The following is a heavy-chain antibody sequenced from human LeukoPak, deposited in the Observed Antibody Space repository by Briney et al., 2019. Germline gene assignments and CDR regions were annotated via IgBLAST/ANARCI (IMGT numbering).Heavy chain of an antibody. CDR2: INPNSGGT. J-gene: IGHJ4*02. V-gene: IGHV1-2*02. D-gene: IGHD5-12*01. CDR1: GYTFTRYY. CDR3: AIVATTQLFDA. Sequence: ASVKVSCKASGYTFTRYYLHWVRQAPGQGLEWMGWINPNSGGTNYAQKFQGRVTMTRDTSINTAYMELSRLRSDDTAVYYLAIVATTQLFDAWGQGTLVTVSS.